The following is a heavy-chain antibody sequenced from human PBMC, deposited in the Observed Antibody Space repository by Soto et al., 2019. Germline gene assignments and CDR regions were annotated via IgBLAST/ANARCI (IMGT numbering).Heavy chain of an antibody. CDR3: AREVGNDYGSGWYYYYGMDV. CDR2: INHSGST. V-gene: IGHV4-34*01. J-gene: IGHJ6*02. Sequence: SETLSLTCAVYGGSFSGYYWSWIRQPPGKGLEWIGEINHSGSTNYNPSLKSRVTISVDTSKNQFSLKLSSVTAADTAVYYCAREVGNDYGSGWYYYYGMDVWGQGTTVTVSS. D-gene: IGHD3-10*01. CDR1: GGSFSGYY.